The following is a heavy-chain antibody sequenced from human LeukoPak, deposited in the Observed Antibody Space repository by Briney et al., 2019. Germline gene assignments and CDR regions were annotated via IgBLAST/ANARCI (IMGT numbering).Heavy chain of an antibody. J-gene: IGHJ4*02. Sequence: ASVTVSCKASGYSFTGYYVHWVRQAPGQGLEWMGRINPKSGDTHSAQNFQGRVTMTRDTSITTAYMELSRLTSDDTAVYYCAKGNYNFDYWGQGALVTVSS. CDR2: INPKSGDT. CDR1: GYSFTGYY. CDR3: AKGNYNFDY. V-gene: IGHV1-2*06. D-gene: IGHD1-7*01.